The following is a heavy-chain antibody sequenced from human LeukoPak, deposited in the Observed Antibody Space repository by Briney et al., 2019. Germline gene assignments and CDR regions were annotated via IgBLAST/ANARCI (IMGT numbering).Heavy chain of an antibody. D-gene: IGHD3-22*01. V-gene: IGHV3-53*01. CDR3: ARESPYYYDSSGYYYFDY. CDR1: GFTVSSNY. Sequence: QAGGSLRLSCAASGFTVSSNYMSWVRQAPGKGLEWVSVIYSGGSTYYADSVKGRFTISRDNSKNTLYLQMNSLRAEDTAVYYCARESPYYYDSSGYYYFDYWGQGTLVTVSS. J-gene: IGHJ4*02. CDR2: IYSGGST.